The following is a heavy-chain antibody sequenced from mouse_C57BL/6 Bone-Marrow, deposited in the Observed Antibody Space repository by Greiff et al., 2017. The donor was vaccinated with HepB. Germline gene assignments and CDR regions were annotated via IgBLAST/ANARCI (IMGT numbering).Heavy chain of an antibody. Sequence: QVQLKQSGAELARPGASVKLSCKASGYTFTSYGISWVKQRTGQGLEWIGEIYPRSGNTYYNEKFKGKATLTADKSSSTAYMELRSLTSEDSAVYFCARAAITTVVARYFDVWGTGTTVTVSS. CDR2: IYPRSGNT. V-gene: IGHV1-81*01. CDR3: ARAAITTVVARYFDV. CDR1: GYTFTSYG. J-gene: IGHJ1*03. D-gene: IGHD1-1*01.